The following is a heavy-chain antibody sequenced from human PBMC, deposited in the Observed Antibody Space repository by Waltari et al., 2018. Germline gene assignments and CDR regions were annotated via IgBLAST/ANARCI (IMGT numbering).Heavy chain of an antibody. Sequence: QVQLVESGGGVVQLGRSLSLPSSAPHFPFRSYALHWVRQAPGKGLEWVAVISYNERNIYYVDSVKGRFIISRDNSRKMLYLQMNSLRTEDTAVYYCARDYCDRTNCHGMDVWGQGTTVTVSS. D-gene: IGHD3-22*01. CDR3: ARDYCDRTNCHGMDV. J-gene: IGHJ6*02. V-gene: IGHV3-30*04. CDR1: HFPFRSYA. CDR2: ISYNERNI.